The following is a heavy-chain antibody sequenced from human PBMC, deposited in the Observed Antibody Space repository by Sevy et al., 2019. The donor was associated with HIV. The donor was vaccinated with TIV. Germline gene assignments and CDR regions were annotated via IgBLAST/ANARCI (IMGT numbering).Heavy chain of an antibody. CDR1: GFTFGDYA. D-gene: IGHD6-19*01. V-gene: IGHV3-49*03. CDR3: SREGSEGTVAQPDAFDF. J-gene: IGHJ3*01. CDR2: IRSKTYGGTT. Sequence: GGSLRLSCTAPGFTFGDYAMSWFRQAPGKGLEWVGFIRSKTYGGTTEYAASVKGRFTISRDDSKSIAYLQMNSLKTEDTAVYYCSREGSEGTVAQPDAFDFWGQGTMVTVSS.